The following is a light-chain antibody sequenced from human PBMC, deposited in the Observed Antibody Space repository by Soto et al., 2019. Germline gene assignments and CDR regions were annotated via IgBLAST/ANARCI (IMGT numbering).Light chain of an antibody. CDR3: QQYGGSPPVT. CDR2: DAS. J-gene: IGKJ4*01. CDR1: QSVDSSY. V-gene: IGKV3D-20*01. Sequence: EIVLTQSPATLSLSPGERATLSCGASQSVDSSYLAWYQQKPGLAPRLLIFDASRRATGIPDRFSGSGSGTDFTLSISRLEPEDSAVYYCQQYGGSPPVTFGGGTQVEIK.